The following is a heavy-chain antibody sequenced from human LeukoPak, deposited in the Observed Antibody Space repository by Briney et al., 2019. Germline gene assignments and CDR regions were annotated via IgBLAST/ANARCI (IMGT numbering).Heavy chain of an antibody. Sequence: GGSLRLSCAASGFTFSSYAMSWVRQAPGKGLEWVAVISYDGSNKYYADSVKGRFTISRDNSKNTLYLQMNSLRAEDTAVYYCAKGHCGGDCYSDYWGQGTLVTVSS. CDR1: GFTFSSYA. J-gene: IGHJ4*02. V-gene: IGHV3-30*18. D-gene: IGHD2-21*02. CDR2: ISYDGSNK. CDR3: AKGHCGGDCYSDY.